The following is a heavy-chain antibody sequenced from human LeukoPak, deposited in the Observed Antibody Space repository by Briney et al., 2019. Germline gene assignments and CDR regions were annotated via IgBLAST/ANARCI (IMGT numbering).Heavy chain of an antibody. Sequence: SETLSLTCTVSGGSISSYYWSWIRQPPGKGLEWIGYIYYSGSTNYNPSLKNRVTISVDTSKNQFSLKLSSVTAADTAVYYCARAQNYYDSSGYYFWGQGTLVTVSS. CDR1: GGSISSYY. CDR3: ARAQNYYDSSGYYF. CDR2: IYYSGST. D-gene: IGHD3-22*01. J-gene: IGHJ4*02. V-gene: IGHV4-59*01.